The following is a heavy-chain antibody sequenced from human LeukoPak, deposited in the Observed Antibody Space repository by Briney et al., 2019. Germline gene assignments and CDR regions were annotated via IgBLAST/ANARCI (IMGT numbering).Heavy chain of an antibody. CDR1: GFTFSNYG. CDR2: IRYDGSDK. J-gene: IGHJ6*03. CDR3: AKEYAGSHYYYYYMDV. Sequence: PGGSLRLSCAASGFTFSNYGMHWVRQAPGKGLEWVAFIRYDGSDKYYADSVKGRLTISRDNSKKTLYLQMNSLRAEDTAVYYCAKEYAGSHYYYYYMDVWGKGTTVIVAS. V-gene: IGHV3-30*02.